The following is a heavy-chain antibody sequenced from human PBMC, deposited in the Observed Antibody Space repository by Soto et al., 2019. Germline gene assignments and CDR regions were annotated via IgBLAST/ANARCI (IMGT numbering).Heavy chain of an antibody. CDR3: ARGITMVRGPWLFDY. CDR2: IYYSGST. J-gene: IGHJ4*02. Sequence: SETLSLTCTVSGGSISSYYWSWIRQPPGKGLEWIGYIYYSGSTNYNPSLKSRVTISVDTSKNQFSLKLSSVTAADTAVYYCARGITMVRGPWLFDYWGQXTLVTVSS. CDR1: GGSISSYY. D-gene: IGHD3-10*01. V-gene: IGHV4-59*01.